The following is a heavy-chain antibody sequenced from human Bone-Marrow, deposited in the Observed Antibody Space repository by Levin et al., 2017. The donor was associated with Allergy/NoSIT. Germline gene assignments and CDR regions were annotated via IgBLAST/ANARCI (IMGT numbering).Heavy chain of an antibody. J-gene: IGHJ3*01. D-gene: IGHD3-16*01. CDR3: ARSGGVAGNLEAFDL. CDR1: GVSIPEYY. Sequence: SQTLSLPCNVSGVSIPEYYWSWIRQPPGKGLEFVGYFYYRGTTDYNYSLKSRATISTDMSNNRFSLRLTSVTPADTAVYYCARSGGVAGNLEAFDLWGQGTTVIVSP. CDR2: FYYRGTT. V-gene: IGHV4-59*01.